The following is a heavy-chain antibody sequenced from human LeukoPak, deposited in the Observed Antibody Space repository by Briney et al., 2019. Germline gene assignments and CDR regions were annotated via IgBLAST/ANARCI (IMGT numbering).Heavy chain of an antibody. V-gene: IGHV3-30*04. D-gene: IGHD3-10*01. J-gene: IGHJ5*02. Sequence: GRSLRLSCAASGFTFTTYVIHWVRQAPGKGLEWVAVISQTGSIETYADSVKGRFTISRDNSKNTLYLQMNSLRAEDTAVYYCARGNYYGSGSYSGWFDPWGQGTLVTVSS. CDR1: GFTFTTYV. CDR3: ARGNYYGSGSYSGWFDP. CDR2: ISQTGSIE.